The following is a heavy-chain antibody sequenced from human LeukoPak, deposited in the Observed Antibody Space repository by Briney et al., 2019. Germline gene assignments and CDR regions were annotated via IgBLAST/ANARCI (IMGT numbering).Heavy chain of an antibody. V-gene: IGHV3-23*01. CDR2: ISGSGGST. CDR1: GFTFSSYA. D-gene: IGHD6-19*01. Sequence: GGSLRLSCAASGFTFSSYAMSWVRQAPGKGLEWVSAISGSGGSTYYADSVKGRFTISRDNFENTLYLQMNSLRAEDTAVYYCAKNRAGTRGDQWGQGTLVTVSS. J-gene: IGHJ4*01. CDR3: AKNRAGTRGDQ.